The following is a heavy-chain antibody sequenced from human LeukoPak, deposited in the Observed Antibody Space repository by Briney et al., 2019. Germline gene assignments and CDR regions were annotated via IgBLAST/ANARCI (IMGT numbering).Heavy chain of an antibody. CDR2: IYYSGST. CDR1: GGSISSSSYY. V-gene: IGHV4-39*07. J-gene: IGHJ4*02. CDR3: ARIRGYSYDGLYYFDY. D-gene: IGHD5-18*01. Sequence: NPSETLSLTCTVSGGSISSSSYYWGWIRQPPGKGLEWIGSIYYSGSTYYNPSLKSRVTISVDTSKNQFSLKLSSVTAADTAVYYCARIRGYSYDGLYYFDYWGQGTLVTVSS.